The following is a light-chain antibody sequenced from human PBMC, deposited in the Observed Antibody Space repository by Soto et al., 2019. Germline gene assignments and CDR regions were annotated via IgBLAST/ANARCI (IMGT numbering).Light chain of an antibody. V-gene: IGKV2D-30*01. CDR1: QSLVYSDGNTY. Sequence: VVMTKSQLSLPVTLGQPASISCRSRQSLVYSDGNTYLNWFQQRPGQSPRRLIYKVSNWDSGVPDKFSGSGSGTDFTLKISRVAAEDVGVYYCMQGTHATFGQGTRLE. J-gene: IGKJ5*01. CDR3: MQGTHAT. CDR2: KVS.